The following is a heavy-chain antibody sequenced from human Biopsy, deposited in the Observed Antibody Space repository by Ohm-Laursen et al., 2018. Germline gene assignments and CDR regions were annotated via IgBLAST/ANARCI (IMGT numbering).Heavy chain of an antibody. J-gene: IGHJ1*01. CDR1: GYTFTSYE. V-gene: IGHV1-8*01. D-gene: IGHD3-9*01. Sequence: ASVKVSCKASGYTFTSYEINWVRQATGQGLEWMGWMNPDSGNTGYAQNFQGRVTITRNTSISTAYMELSSLRSEDTAVYYCATKLTGYFHHWGQGTLVTVSS. CDR3: ATKLTGYFHH. CDR2: MNPDSGNT.